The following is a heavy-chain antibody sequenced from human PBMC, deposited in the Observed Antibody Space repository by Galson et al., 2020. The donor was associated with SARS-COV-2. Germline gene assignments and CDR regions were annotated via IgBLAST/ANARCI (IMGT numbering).Heavy chain of an antibody. V-gene: IGHV3-7*04. Sequence: QAGESLKISCVGSGFTFSSHWMSWVRQAPGKGLEWVADIKPDGSDKYYVDSVKGRFTIARDNAKNSLYLQMNSLGAEDTAVYYCARGHWGRDYWGQGTLVTVSS. CDR1: GFTFSSHW. CDR3: ARGHWGRDY. D-gene: IGHD7-27*01. J-gene: IGHJ4*02. CDR2: IKPDGSDK.